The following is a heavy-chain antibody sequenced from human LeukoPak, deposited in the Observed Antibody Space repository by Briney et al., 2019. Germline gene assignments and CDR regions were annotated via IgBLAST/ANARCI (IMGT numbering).Heavy chain of an antibody. CDR1: GYTFTSYY. CDR3: ARYYSGWYYFDY. D-gene: IGHD6-19*01. Sequence: ASVKVSCMASGYTFTSYYMHWVRQAPGQGLEWMGIINPSGGSTSYAQKFQGRVTITADESTSTAYMELSSLRSEDTAVYYCARYYSGWYYFDYWGQGTLVTVSS. CDR2: INPSGGST. V-gene: IGHV1-46*01. J-gene: IGHJ4*02.